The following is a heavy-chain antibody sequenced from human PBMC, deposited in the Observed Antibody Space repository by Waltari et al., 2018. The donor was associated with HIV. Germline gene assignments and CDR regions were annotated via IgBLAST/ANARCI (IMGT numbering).Heavy chain of an antibody. J-gene: IGHJ4*02. CDR3: ARTTHGIDF. D-gene: IGHD1-1*01. Sequence: EVQLVESGGGLVQPGGSLRHSCVASGFTFSSYNMNWVRQAPGKGLEWLSYITSSGYTIYYADSVEGRFTVSRDNAKNSLYLQMNSLRAEDTAVYYCARTTHGIDFWGQGTLVTVSS. CDR2: ITSSGYTI. CDR1: GFTFSSYN. V-gene: IGHV3-48*04.